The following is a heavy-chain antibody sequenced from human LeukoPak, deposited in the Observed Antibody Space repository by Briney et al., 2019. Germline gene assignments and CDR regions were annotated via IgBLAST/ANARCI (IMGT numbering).Heavy chain of an antibody. CDR3: ARDSPYRRYPNWFGP. CDR2: IYYSGST. D-gene: IGHD3-16*02. CDR1: GGSISSSSYY. V-gene: IGHV4-39*07. J-gene: IGHJ5*02. Sequence: SETLSLTCTVSGGSISSSSYYWGWIRQPPGKGLEWIGSIYYSGSTYYNPSLKSRVTISVDTSKNQFSLKLSSVTAADTAVYYCARDSPYRRYPNWFGPWGQGTLVTVSS.